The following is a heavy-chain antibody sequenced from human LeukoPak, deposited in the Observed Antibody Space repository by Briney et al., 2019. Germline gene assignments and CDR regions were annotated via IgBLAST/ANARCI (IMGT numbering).Heavy chain of an antibody. J-gene: IGHJ4*02. CDR2: INHSGST. CDR1: GGSFSGYY. D-gene: IGHD7-27*01. Sequence: KPSETLSLTCAVYGGSFSGYYWSWTRQPPGKGLEWIGEINHSGSTNYNPSLKSRVTISVDTSKNQFSLKLSSVTAADTAVYYCATSGDPRRRVSSCWGQGTLVTVSS. V-gene: IGHV4-34*01. CDR3: ATSGDPRRRVSSC.